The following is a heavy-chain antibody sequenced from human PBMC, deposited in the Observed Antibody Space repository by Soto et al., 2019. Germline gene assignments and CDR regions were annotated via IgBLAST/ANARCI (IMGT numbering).Heavy chain of an antibody. D-gene: IGHD2-2*01. CDR2: MNPINGAT. Sequence: GASVKVSCKASGYDFTAYDINWVCQASGQGLEWMGWMNPINGATGSARRFQGRVSMTRNTATATAYLELTSLRSDDSAVYFCGRGPSPRAPAGGTPYYYAMDVWGQGTTVTVSS. J-gene: IGHJ6*02. CDR3: GRGPSPRAPAGGTPYYYAMDV. V-gene: IGHV1-8*02. CDR1: GYDFTAYD.